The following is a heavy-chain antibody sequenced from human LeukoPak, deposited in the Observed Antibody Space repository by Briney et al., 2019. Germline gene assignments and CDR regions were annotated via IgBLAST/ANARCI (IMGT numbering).Heavy chain of an antibody. Sequence: GRSLRLSCAASGFTFSSYGMHWVRQAPGKGLEWVAVIWYDGSNKYYADSVKGRFTISRDNSKNTLYLQMNSLRAEDTAVYYCAKDANYGGNSILFDYWGQGTLVTVSS. V-gene: IGHV3-33*06. CDR3: AKDANYGGNSILFDY. CDR1: GFTFSSYG. J-gene: IGHJ4*02. D-gene: IGHD4-23*01. CDR2: IWYDGSNK.